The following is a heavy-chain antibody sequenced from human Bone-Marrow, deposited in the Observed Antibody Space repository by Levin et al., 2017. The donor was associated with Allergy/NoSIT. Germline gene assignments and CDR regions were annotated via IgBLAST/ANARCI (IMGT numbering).Heavy chain of an antibody. CDR3: AREDYEPVTVSGTHLTGSSSGLDY. J-gene: IGHJ4*02. CDR1: GFTLYSYT. CDR2: SAFHESST. D-gene: IGHD6-19*01. Sequence: GGSLRLSCAASGFTLYSYTLHWVRQAPGKGLEWVALSAFHESSTYYADSVKGRFTISRDNSKNTMYLEMNSLRTDDTAVYFCAREDYEPVTVSGTHLTGSSSGLDYWGQGTLVTVSS. V-gene: IGHV3-30-3*01.